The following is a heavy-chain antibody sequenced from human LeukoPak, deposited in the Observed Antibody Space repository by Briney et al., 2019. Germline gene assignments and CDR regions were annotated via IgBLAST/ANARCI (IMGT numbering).Heavy chain of an antibody. CDR3: ARADYVWGSYEVFDP. V-gene: IGHV4-38-2*02. Sequence: SETLSLTWRVSGFSISSGHYWGCIRQPPGKGLQWIGSIYHSGSTYYNPSLKSRVTISLDTSKDQFSLKLSSVTAADTAVYYCARADYVWGSYEVFDPWGQGTLVTVSS. D-gene: IGHD3-16*01. CDR1: GFSISSGHY. CDR2: IYHSGST. J-gene: IGHJ5*02.